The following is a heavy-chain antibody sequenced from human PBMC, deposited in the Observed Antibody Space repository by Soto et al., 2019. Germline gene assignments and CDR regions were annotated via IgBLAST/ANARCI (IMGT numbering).Heavy chain of an antibody. J-gene: IGHJ6*02. Sequence: GGSLRLSCAASGFTFSSYAMHWVRQAPGKGLEWVAVISYDGSNKYYADSVKGRFTISRDNSKNTLYLQMNSLRAEDTAVYYCARSGYSYGEDYYGMDVWGQGTTVTVSS. CDR2: ISYDGSNK. CDR1: GFTFSSYA. V-gene: IGHV3-30-3*01. CDR3: ARSGYSYGEDYYGMDV. D-gene: IGHD5-18*01.